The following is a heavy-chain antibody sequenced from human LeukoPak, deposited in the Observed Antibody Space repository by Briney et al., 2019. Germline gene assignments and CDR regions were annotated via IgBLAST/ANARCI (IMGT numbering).Heavy chain of an antibody. CDR1: GYTFTSYD. CDR2: IIPIFGTA. CDR3: ARAGGGATNWFDP. J-gene: IGHJ5*02. V-gene: IGHV1-69*13. D-gene: IGHD3-16*01. Sequence: ASVKVSCKTSGYTFTSYDITWVRQAPGQGLEWMGGIIPIFGTANYAQKFQGRVTITADESTSTAYMELSSLRSEDTAVYYCARAGGGATNWFDPWGQGTLVTVSS.